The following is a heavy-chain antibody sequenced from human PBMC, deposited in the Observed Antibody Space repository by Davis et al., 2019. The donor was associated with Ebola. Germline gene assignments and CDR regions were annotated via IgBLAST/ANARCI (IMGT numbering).Heavy chain of an antibody. Sequence: GESLKISCAASGFSFSTYAMSWVRQAPGKGLEWVSGISGSGGTTYYADSVKGRFTISRDNSKNTLYLQVNSLRAEDTAVYYCARRDYHDFWSGYYADFYYWGQGTLVSVSS. CDR3: ARRDYHDFWSGYYADFYY. V-gene: IGHV3-23*01. D-gene: IGHD3-3*01. J-gene: IGHJ4*02. CDR2: ISGSGGTT. CDR1: GFSFSTYA.